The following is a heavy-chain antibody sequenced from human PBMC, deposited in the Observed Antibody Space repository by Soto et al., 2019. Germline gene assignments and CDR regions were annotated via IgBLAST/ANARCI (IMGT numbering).Heavy chain of an antibody. V-gene: IGHV5-10-1*01. CDR3: ARHEPKVIANYYYYYGMDG. CDR1: GYSFTSYW. Sequence: GESLKISCKGSGYSFTSYWISWVRQMPGKGLEWIGRIDPSDSYTNYSPSFQGLVTISADKSISTAYLQWSSLKASDTAMYYCARHEPKVIANYYYYYGMDGWGQGTTVTGSS. CDR2: IDPSDSYT. J-gene: IGHJ6*02. D-gene: IGHD2-21*01.